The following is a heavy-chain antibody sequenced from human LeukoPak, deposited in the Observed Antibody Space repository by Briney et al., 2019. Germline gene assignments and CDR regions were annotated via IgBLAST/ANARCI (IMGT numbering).Heavy chain of an antibody. Sequence: PSETLSLTCTVSGGCIGSSSYYWGWSRQPPGKGLEWIGSIYYSGSTYYNPSLKSRVTISVDTSKNQFSLKLSSVTAADTAVYYCARGANNWFDPWGQGTLVTVSS. J-gene: IGHJ5*02. CDR3: ARGANNWFDP. V-gene: IGHV4-39*07. CDR2: IYYSGST. CDR1: GGCIGSSSYY.